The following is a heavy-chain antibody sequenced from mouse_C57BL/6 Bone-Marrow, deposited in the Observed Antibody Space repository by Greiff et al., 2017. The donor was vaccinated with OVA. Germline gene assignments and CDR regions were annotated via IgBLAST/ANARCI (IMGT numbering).Heavy chain of an antibody. J-gene: IGHJ3*01. Sequence: VQLQESGAELAKPGASVKLSCKASGYTFTSYWMHWVKQRPGQGLEWIGYINPSSGYTKYNQKFKDQATLTADKSSSTAYMQLSSLTYEDSAVYYCARDEYYYGSSPFAYWGQGTLVTVSA. CDR3: ARDEYYYGSSPFAY. V-gene: IGHV1-7*01. CDR2: INPSSGYT. CDR1: GYTFTSYW. D-gene: IGHD1-1*01.